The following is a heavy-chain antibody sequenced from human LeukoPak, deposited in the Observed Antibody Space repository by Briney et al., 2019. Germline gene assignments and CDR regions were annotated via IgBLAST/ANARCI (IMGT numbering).Heavy chain of an antibody. CDR2: INHSGST. CDR3: ARLGGYRGYDIDY. CDR1: GGSFSGYY. Sequence: PSETLSLTCAVYGGSFSGYYWSWIRQPPGKGLEGSGEINHSGSTNYNPSLKSRVTISVDTSKNQFSLKLSSVTAADTAVYYCARLGGYRGYDIDYWGQGTLVTVSS. V-gene: IGHV4-34*01. D-gene: IGHD5-12*01. J-gene: IGHJ4*02.